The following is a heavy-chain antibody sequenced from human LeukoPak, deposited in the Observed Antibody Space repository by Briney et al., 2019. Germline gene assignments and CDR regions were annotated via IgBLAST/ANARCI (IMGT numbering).Heavy chain of an antibody. CDR3: ARGARWAYYFDY. J-gene: IGHJ4*02. D-gene: IGHD4-23*01. CDR2: ISTRDNTI. V-gene: IGHV3-11*01. Sequence: GGSLRLSCTASGFTFSDYYMSWIRQTPGKGLEWLSYISTRDNTIQYADSVEGRFTISRDNANNSVFLQMNNLRAEDSAIYCCARGARWAYYFDYWGQGSLVTVSS. CDR1: GFTFSDYY.